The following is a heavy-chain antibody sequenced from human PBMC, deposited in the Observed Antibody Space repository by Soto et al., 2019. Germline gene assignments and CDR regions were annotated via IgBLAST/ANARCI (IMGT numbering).Heavy chain of an antibody. CDR1: GGSFSGYY. CDR2: INHSGST. J-gene: IGHJ3*02. Sequence: PSETLSLTCAVYGGSFSGYYWSWIRQPPGKGPEWIGEINHSGSTNYNPSLKSRVTISVDTSKNQFSLKLSSVTAADTAVYYCASGDYYDSSGYYPDAFDIWGQGTMVTVSS. D-gene: IGHD3-22*01. CDR3: ASGDYYDSSGYYPDAFDI. V-gene: IGHV4-34*01.